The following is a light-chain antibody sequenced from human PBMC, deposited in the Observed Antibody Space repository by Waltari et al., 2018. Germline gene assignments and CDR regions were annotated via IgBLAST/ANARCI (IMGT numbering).Light chain of an antibody. J-gene: IGLJ2*01. CDR2: ARD. CDR3: QTWDSSLVV. Sequence: SYDLTQPPSVSVSPGQTVTISCSGHNLGNKYVSWYQQKAGQAPLLVVYARDRRPSGIPERFSGSNSDTTATLTISGTQAIDEADYYCQTWDSSLVVFGGGTKLTVL. V-gene: IGLV3-1*01. CDR1: NLGNKY.